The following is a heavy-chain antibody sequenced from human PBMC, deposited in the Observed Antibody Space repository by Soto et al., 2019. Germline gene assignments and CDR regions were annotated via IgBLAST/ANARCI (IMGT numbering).Heavy chain of an antibody. CDR2: IYYSGTT. Sequence: QVQLQESGPGLVKPSDTLSLTCTVSGHSVSRGSYYWSWIRPPPGMGQDWVGYIYYSGTTNYNPYLRSLITISVDTSKIQFSLKLTSVTAADTAVYYFARASSPYLDLLAALDPWGQGTLVTVSS. CDR1: GHSVSRGSYY. J-gene: IGHJ5*02. D-gene: IGHD3-9*01. V-gene: IGHV4-61*01. CDR3: ARASSPYLDLLAALDP.